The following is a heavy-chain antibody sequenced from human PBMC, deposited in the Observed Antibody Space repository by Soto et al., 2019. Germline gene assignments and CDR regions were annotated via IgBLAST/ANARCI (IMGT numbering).Heavy chain of an antibody. Sequence: TLSLTCAVSGASITSGGSSWSWIRQPPGKGLEWIGYIYHGGSAYYNPSLKSQVSMSVDGSRNQLSLELNSVTDAHTDVHYGVRGSYRSGWCCFDHWGQGAPVTV. CDR3: VRGSYRSGWCCFDH. V-gene: IGHV4-30-2*01. J-gene: IGHJ5*02. CDR1: GASITSGGSS. D-gene: IGHD6-13*01. CDR2: IYHGGSA.